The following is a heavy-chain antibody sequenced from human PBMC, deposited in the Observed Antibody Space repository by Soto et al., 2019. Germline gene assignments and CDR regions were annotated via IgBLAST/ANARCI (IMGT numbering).Heavy chain of an antibody. V-gene: IGHV4-61*01. CDR2: IYYSGST. D-gene: IGHD2-2*01. CDR3: ARGIAGGYQGRYCYGRAV. CDR1: GGSVSSGSYY. Sequence: QVQLQESGPGLVKPSETLSLTFTVSGGSVSSGSYYWSLIRQPPGKGLEWIGYIYYSGSTNYNPSHKNRVTISLDTSNNQFSLMLSCVIAADTAVEYCARGIAGGYQGRYCYGRAVWGQGTTVPVSS. J-gene: IGHJ6*02.